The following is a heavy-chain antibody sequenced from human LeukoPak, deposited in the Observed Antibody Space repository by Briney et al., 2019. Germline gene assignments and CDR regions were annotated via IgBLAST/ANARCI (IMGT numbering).Heavy chain of an antibody. CDR2: ISSSSSYI. CDR3: ARSLAGVVAATYYYYGMDV. Sequence: GGSLRLSCAASGFIFNNYGLVWVRQAPGKGLEWVSSISSSSSYIYYVDSVKGRFTISRDNAKNSLYLQMNSLRAEDTAVYYCARSLAGVVAATYYYYGMDVWGQGTTVTVSS. CDR1: GFIFNNYG. J-gene: IGHJ6*02. V-gene: IGHV3-21*01. D-gene: IGHD2-15*01.